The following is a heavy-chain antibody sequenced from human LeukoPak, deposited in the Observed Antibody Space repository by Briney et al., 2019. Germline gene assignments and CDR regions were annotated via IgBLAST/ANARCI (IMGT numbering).Heavy chain of an antibody. Sequence: ASVKVSCKASGYTFTSYAMHWVRQAPGQGLEWMGWISAYNGNTNYAQKLQGRVTMTTDTSTSTAYMELRSLRSDDTAVYYCARDTPRYCSSTSCYSFDIWGQGTMVTVSS. J-gene: IGHJ3*02. CDR2: ISAYNGNT. CDR3: ARDTPRYCSSTSCYSFDI. CDR1: GYTFTSYA. D-gene: IGHD2-2*01. V-gene: IGHV1-18*01.